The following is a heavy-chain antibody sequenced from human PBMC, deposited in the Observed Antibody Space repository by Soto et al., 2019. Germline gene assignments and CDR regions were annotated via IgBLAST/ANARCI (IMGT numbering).Heavy chain of an antibody. V-gene: IGHV3-23*01. CDR2: INIVGGNT. CDR3: TKNYCFDS. Sequence: VQLLESGGGLVQPGGSLRLSCAASGVTFSNYAMIWVRQAPGKALEWVSSINIVGGNTNYADSVRGRFTMSRDDSKNTVFLQMNSLRAEDTAIYYCTKNYCFDSWGQGTLVTVSS. J-gene: IGHJ4*02. CDR1: GVTFSNYA.